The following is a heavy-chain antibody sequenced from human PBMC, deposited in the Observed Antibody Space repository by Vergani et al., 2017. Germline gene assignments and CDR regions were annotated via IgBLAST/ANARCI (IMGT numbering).Heavy chain of an antibody. CDR3: AKSRYGAGSPSPLDY. CDR2: INHSGST. CDR1: GGSFSGYY. V-gene: IGHV4-34*01. D-gene: IGHD3-10*01. Sequence: QVQLQQWGAGLLKPSETLSLTCAVSGGSFSGYYWSWIRQPPGKGLEWIGEINHSGSTNNNPSLKSRVTISVDTSENQFARKLSCVTSADTAVYYCAKSRYGAGSPSPLDYWGQGTLVTVSS. J-gene: IGHJ4*02.